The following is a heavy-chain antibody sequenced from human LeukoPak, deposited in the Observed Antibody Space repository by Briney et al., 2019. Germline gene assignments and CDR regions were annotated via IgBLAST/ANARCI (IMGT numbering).Heavy chain of an antibody. J-gene: IGHJ4*02. Sequence: GGSLRLSCAASGFTLSSYWMTWVRQAPGKGLEWVANIKQGGSEKYYVDSVKGRFTISRDNAQNSLYLQMNSLRAEDTAVYYCARDTSGKSGWHYFDYWGQGTLVTVSS. CDR3: ARDTSGKSGWHYFDY. CDR2: IKQGGSEK. CDR1: GFTLSSYW. V-gene: IGHV3-7*01. D-gene: IGHD6-19*01.